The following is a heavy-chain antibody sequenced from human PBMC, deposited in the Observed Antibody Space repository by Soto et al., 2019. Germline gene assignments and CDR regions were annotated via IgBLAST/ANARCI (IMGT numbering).Heavy chain of an antibody. V-gene: IGHV4-34*01. D-gene: IGHD6-13*01. Sequence: SETLSLTCAVYGGSFSGYYWSWIRQPPGKGLEWIGEINHSGSTNYNPSLKSRVTISVDTSKNQFSLKLSSVTAADTAVYYCAFSSSWTGPFDYWGQGTLVTVSS. J-gene: IGHJ4*02. CDR2: INHSGST. CDR3: AFSSSWTGPFDY. CDR1: GGSFSGYY.